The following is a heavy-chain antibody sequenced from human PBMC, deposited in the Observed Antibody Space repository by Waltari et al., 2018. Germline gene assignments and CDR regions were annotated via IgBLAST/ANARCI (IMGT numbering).Heavy chain of an antibody. Sequence: EVQLVQSGAEVKKPGESLKISCKGSGYSFTSYWIGWVRQLPGEGLEWVGIIYPGDSDTRYSPSFQGQVTISADKSISTAYLQWSSLKASDTAMYYCARRGYDSSGHDTYYFDYWGQGTLVTVSS. CDR2: IYPGDSDT. D-gene: IGHD3-22*01. CDR1: GYSFTSYW. J-gene: IGHJ4*02. CDR3: ARRGYDSSGHDTYYFDY. V-gene: IGHV5-51*01.